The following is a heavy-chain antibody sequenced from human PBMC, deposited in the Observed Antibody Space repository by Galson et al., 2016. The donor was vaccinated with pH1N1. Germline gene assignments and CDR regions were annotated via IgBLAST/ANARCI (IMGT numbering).Heavy chain of an antibody. J-gene: IGHJ4*02. Sequence: SETLSLTCTVSGGSISSNDYYWTWIRQPPGKGLEWIGTIYSSGSTYDNPSLKSRVTISVDTSKNQFSLKLSSVTAADTAVYYCAREDCSSGPCLLDSWGQGTLVIVSS. CDR1: GGSISSNDYY. D-gene: IGHD2-15*01. CDR2: IYSSGST. CDR3: AREDCSSGPCLLDS. V-gene: IGHV4-39*07.